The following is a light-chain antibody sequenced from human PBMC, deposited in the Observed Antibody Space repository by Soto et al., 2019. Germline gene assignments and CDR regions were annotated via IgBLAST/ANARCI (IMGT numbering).Light chain of an antibody. V-gene: IGKV3-20*01. CDR2: GAS. CDR3: QHYGTSLWT. J-gene: IGKJ1*01. Sequence: EIMVTQSPGTLSLSPGERATLSCRASQSVSSSFLAWYQQKPGQAPRLLIYGASIRATGIPDRFSGSGSGTHFPLTIRGLEPEDFAMYLCQHYGTSLWTFGQGTKVEF. CDR1: QSVSSSF.